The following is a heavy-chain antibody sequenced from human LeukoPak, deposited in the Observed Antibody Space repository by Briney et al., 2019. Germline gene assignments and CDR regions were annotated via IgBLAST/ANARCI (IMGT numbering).Heavy chain of an antibody. CDR2: IYYSGST. CDR1: GGSISSYY. J-gene: IGHJ4*02. CDR3: ASHSSSWSDYFDY. Sequence: PSETLPLTCTVSGGSISSYYWSWIRQPPGKGLEWIGYIYYSGSTNYNPSLKSRVTISVDTSKNQFSLNLSSVTAADTAVYYCASHSSSWSDYFDYWGQGTLVTVSS. D-gene: IGHD6-13*01. V-gene: IGHV4-59*01.